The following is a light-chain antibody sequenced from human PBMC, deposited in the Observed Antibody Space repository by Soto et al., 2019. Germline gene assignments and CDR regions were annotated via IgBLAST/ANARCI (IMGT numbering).Light chain of an antibody. Sequence: DIVMTQSPDSLAVSLGERATINCKSSQSVLYSSNNKNYLAWYQQKPGQPPKLLIYWASTRESGVPDRFSGXGSGTDFXXXXSSXXAEDVAVYYCQQYYSTPMYTFGQGTKLEIK. CDR1: QSVLYSSNNKNY. J-gene: IGKJ2*01. CDR2: WAS. V-gene: IGKV4-1*01. CDR3: QQYYSTPMYT.